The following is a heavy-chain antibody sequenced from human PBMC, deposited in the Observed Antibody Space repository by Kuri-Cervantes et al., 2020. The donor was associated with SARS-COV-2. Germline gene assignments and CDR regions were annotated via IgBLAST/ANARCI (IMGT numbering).Heavy chain of an antibody. D-gene: IGHD6-13*01. CDR2: IPYDGSNK. V-gene: IGHV3-30-3*01. Sequence: GESLKISCAASGFTFSSYAMHWVRQAPGKGLEWVAVIPYDGSNKYYADSVKGRFTISRDNSKNTLYLQMNSLRAEDTAVYYCARDGGLAAAGKFDYWGQGTLVTVSS. CDR3: ARDGGLAAAGKFDY. J-gene: IGHJ4*02. CDR1: GFTFSSYA.